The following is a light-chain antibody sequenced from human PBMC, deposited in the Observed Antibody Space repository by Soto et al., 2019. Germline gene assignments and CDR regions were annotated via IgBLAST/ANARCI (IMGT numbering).Light chain of an antibody. V-gene: IGLV2-11*01. J-gene: IGLJ2*01. CDR3: CSYGGSSTVI. CDR2: DVS. Sequence: QSALTQPRSVSGSPGQSVTISCTGTSSDVGGYNYVTWYQQHPGKAPKLMIFDVSNRPSGVPDRFSGAKSGNTASLTISGLRAEDEAEDHCCSYGGSSTVIVGGGTKVTV. CDR1: SSDVGGYNY.